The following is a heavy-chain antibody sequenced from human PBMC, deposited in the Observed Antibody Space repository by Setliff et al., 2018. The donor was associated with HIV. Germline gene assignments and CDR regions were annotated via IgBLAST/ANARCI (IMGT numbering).Heavy chain of an antibody. CDR1: GYTFTSYA. J-gene: IGHJ3*02. Sequence: ASVKVSCKASGYTFTSYAMHWVRQAPGQRLEWMGWINAGNGNTKYSQKFQGRVTITRETSASTAYMELSSLRSEDTAVYYCARRTHYYDSSGPWEAFDIWGQGTMVTVSS. CDR2: INAGNGNT. CDR3: ARRTHYYDSSGPWEAFDI. V-gene: IGHV1-3*01. D-gene: IGHD3-22*01.